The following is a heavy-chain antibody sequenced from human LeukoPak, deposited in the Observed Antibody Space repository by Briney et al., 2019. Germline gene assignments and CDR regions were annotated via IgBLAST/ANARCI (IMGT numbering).Heavy chain of an antibody. V-gene: IGHV3-48*03. CDR2: ISSGGNTE. CDR3: ARDKGSTSLDYFDY. Sequence: PGGSLRLSCAASGFSFSSSEMNWVRKPQGKGPEWVSHISSGGNTEYYADSVRGRFTMSRDNAKNSLYLQMNSLRAEDTAVYYCARDKGSTSLDYFDYWGQGTLVTVSS. J-gene: IGHJ4*02. CDR1: GFSFSSSE. D-gene: IGHD2-2*01.